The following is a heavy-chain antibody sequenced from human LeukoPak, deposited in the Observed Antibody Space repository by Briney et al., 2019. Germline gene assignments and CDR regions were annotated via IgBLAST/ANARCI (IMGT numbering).Heavy chain of an antibody. CDR1: GFTFSSYG. CDR2: IRYDGSNK. CDR3: AKGSLSIAAAMVQVY. V-gene: IGHV3-30*02. D-gene: IGHD6-13*01. J-gene: IGHJ4*02. Sequence: GGSLRLSCAASGFTFSSYGMHWVRQAPGKGLEWVAFIRYDGSNKYYADSVKGRFAISRGNSKNTLYLQMNSLRAEDTAVYYCAKGSLSIAAAMVQVYWGQGTLVTVSS.